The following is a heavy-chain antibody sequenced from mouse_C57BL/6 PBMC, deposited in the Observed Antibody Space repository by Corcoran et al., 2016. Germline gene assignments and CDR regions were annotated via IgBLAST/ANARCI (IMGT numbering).Heavy chain of an antibody. CDR1: GYTFTTYG. Sequence: QIQLVQSGPELKKPGETVKISCKASGYTFTTYGMSWVKQAPGKGLKWMGWINTYSGVPTYADDFKGRFAFSFETSASTAYLQINNLKNEDTATYFCARVWYDYDDLKNAMDYWGQGTSVTVSS. CDR2: INTYSGVP. D-gene: IGHD2-4*01. V-gene: IGHV9-3*01. CDR3: ARVWYDYDDLKNAMDY. J-gene: IGHJ4*01.